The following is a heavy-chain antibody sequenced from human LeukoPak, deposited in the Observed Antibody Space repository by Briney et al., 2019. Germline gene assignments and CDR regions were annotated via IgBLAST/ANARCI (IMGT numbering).Heavy chain of an antibody. CDR3: ARGGRLYDFWSGYPKAYYGMDV. V-gene: IGHV4-59*08. J-gene: IGHJ6*02. D-gene: IGHD3-3*01. CDR1: GGSFSGYY. CDR2: IYYSGST. Sequence: PLETLSLTCAVYGGSFSGYYWSWIRQPPGKGLEWIGYIYYSGSTNYNPSLKSRVTISVDTSKNQFSLKLSSVTAADTAVYYCARGGRLYDFWSGYPKAYYGMDVWGQGTTVTVSS.